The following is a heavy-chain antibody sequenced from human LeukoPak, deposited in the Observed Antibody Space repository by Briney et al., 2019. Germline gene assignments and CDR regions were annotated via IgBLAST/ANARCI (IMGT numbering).Heavy chain of an antibody. CDR2: LGGSGGNT. V-gene: IGHV3-23*01. CDR3: AKVASLCTSTSCVRGGFDY. CDR1: GFTFSSYA. J-gene: IGHJ4*02. D-gene: IGHD2-2*01. Sequence: PGGSLRLSCTASGFTFSSYAMSWVRQAPGKGLEWVSALGGSGGNTYYADSVKGRFTISRDNSKNTLYLQMNSLRAEDTAKYYCAKVASLCTSTSCVRGGFDYWGQGTLVTVSS.